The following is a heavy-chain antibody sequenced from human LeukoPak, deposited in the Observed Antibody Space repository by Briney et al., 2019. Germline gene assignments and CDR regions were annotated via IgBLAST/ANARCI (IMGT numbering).Heavy chain of an antibody. CDR3: ARHYCSNGVCFDS. V-gene: IGHV3-7*05. Sequence: PGGSLILSCVASGFTFSSYWLAWVRQAPGKGLEWVANIKHDGSEEYYVDSVKGRFTISRDNAKNSLYLQMKSLRAEDTAVYHCARHYCSNGVCFDSWGQGTLVTVSS. CDR2: IKHDGSEE. D-gene: IGHD2-8*01. CDR1: GFTFSSYW. J-gene: IGHJ5*01.